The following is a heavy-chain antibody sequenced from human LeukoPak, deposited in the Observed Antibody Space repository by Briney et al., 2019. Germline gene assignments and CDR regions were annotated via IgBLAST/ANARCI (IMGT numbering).Heavy chain of an antibody. Sequence: SETLSLTCTVSGGSVSSGGYYWSWIRQPPGKGLEWIGYIYYSGSTYYNPSLKSRITISVDTSKNQFSLKLSSVTAADTAVYYCARVYRYCSSTSCSYYFDYWGQGTLVTVSS. CDR1: GGSVSSGGYY. V-gene: IGHV4-30-4*08. J-gene: IGHJ4*02. CDR2: IYYSGST. CDR3: ARVYRYCSSTSCSYYFDY. D-gene: IGHD2-2*01.